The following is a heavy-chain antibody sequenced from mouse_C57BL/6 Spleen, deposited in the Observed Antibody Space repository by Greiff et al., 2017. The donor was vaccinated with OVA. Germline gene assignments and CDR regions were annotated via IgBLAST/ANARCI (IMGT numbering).Heavy chain of an antibody. J-gene: IGHJ4*01. CDR3: AREATGGDYYAMDY. CDR2: INPGSGGT. Sequence: QVQLQQSGAELVRPGTSVKVSCKASGYAFTNYLIEWVKQRPGQGLEWIGVINPGSGGTNYNEKFKGKATLTADKSSSTAYMQLSSLTSEDSAVYFCAREATGGDYYAMDYWGQGTSVTVSS. CDR1: GYAFTNYL. V-gene: IGHV1-54*01. D-gene: IGHD1-1*01.